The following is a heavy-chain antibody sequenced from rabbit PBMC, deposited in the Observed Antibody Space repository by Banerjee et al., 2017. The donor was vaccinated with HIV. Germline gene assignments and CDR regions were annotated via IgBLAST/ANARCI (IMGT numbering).Heavy chain of an antibody. D-gene: IGHD4-1*01. V-gene: IGHV1S45*01. CDR2: IGAGSAGSN. CDR1: GFSFNNKYV. J-gene: IGHJ4*01. CDR3: ARDLAGVIGWNFNL. Sequence: QEQLEESGGDLVKPEGSLTLTCTASGFSFNNKYVMCWVRQAPGKGLEWIACIGAGSAGSNYHASWAKGRFTISKTSSTTVTLQLNSLTAADTATYFCARDLAGVIGWNFNLWGPGTLVTVS.